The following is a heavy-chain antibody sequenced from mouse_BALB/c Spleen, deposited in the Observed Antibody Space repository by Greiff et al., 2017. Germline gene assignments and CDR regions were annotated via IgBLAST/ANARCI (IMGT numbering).Heavy chain of an antibody. CDR2: IWAGGST. V-gene: IGHV2-9*02. Sequence: VQRVESGPGLVAPSQSLSITCTVSGFSLTSYGVHWVRQPPGKGLEWLGVIWAGGSTNYNSALMSRLSISKDHSKSQVFLKMNSLQTDDTAIYYCARGKDGNSGGDYWGQGTSVTVSS. D-gene: IGHD2-1*01. J-gene: IGHJ4*01. CDR1: GFSLTSYG. CDR3: ARGKDGNSGGDY.